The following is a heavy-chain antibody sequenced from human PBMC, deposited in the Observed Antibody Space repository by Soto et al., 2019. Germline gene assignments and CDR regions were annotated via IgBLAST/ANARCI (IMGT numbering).Heavy chain of an antibody. CDR1: GGSISSSSYY. D-gene: IGHD3-22*01. Sequence: QLQLQESGPGLVKPSETLSLTCTVSGGSISSSSYYWGWIRQPPGKGLEWIGSIYYSGSTYYNPSLKSRVTISVDTSKNQFSLKLSSVTAADTAVYYCARRPSPLGGYYRPYYFDYWGQGTLVTVSS. V-gene: IGHV4-39*01. CDR3: ARRPSPLGGYYRPYYFDY. CDR2: IYYSGST. J-gene: IGHJ4*02.